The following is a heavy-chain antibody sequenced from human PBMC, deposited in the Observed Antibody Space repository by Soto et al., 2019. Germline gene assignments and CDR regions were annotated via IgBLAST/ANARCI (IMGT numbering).Heavy chain of an antibody. V-gene: IGHV5-51*01. CDR3: ARPHYGDYIGAFDI. Sequence: GESLRISCKGSGYSFSSDWIGWVRQMPGKGLEWMGIIYPGDSDTRYSPSFQGQVTISADKSISTAYLQWSSLKASDTAMYYCARPHYGDYIGAFDIWGQGTMVTVSS. D-gene: IGHD4-17*01. CDR1: GYSFSSDW. CDR2: IYPGDSDT. J-gene: IGHJ3*02.